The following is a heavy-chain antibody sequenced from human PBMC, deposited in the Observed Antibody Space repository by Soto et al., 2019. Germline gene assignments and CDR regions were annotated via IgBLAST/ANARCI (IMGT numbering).Heavy chain of an antibody. Sequence: SETLSLTCTVSGGSISSGGYYWSWIRQHPGKGLEWIGYIYYSGSTYYNPSLRSRVTISVDTSKNQFSLKLSSVTAADTAVYYCARHSRSSGYERYDYWGQGTLVTVSS. CDR3: ARHSRSSGYERYDY. V-gene: IGHV4-31*03. J-gene: IGHJ4*02. CDR2: IYYSGST. D-gene: IGHD5-12*01. CDR1: GGSISSGGYY.